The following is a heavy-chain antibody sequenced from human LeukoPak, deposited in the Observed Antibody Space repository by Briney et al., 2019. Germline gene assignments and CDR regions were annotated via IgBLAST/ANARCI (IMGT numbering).Heavy chain of an antibody. CDR1: GGTFSSYA. D-gene: IGHD3-22*01. CDR3: ARDHDYYDSSGHFDY. Sequence: SVKVFCKASGGTFSSYAISWVRQAPGQGLECMGGIIPIFGTANYAQKFQGRVTVTADESTSTAYMELSSLRSEDTAVYYCARDHDYYDSSGHFDYWGQGTLVTVSS. V-gene: IGHV1-69*13. CDR2: IIPIFGTA. J-gene: IGHJ4*02.